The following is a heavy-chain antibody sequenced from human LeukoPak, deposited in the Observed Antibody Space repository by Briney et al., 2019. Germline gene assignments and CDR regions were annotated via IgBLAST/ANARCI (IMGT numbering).Heavy chain of an antibody. CDR1: GYSFTSYW. CDR3: ARQDNGRYYYGSGTKSPFDY. V-gene: IGHV5-51*01. CDR2: IYPGDFDT. J-gene: IGHJ4*02. Sequence: GESLKISCKGSGYSFTSYWIGWVRQMPGKGLEWMGIIYPGDFDTRYSPSFQGQVTISADKSISTAYLQWSSLKASDTAMYYCARQDNGRYYYGSGTKSPFDYWGQGTLVTVSS. D-gene: IGHD3-10*01.